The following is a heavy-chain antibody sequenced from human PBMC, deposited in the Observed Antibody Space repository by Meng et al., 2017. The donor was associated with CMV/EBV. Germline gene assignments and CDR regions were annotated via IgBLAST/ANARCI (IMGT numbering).Heavy chain of an antibody. D-gene: IGHD2-2*01. J-gene: IGHJ6*02. CDR2: INHSGST. V-gene: IGHV4-34*01. Sequence: SETLSLTCAVYGGSFSGYYWSWIRQPPGKGLEWIGEINHSGSTNYNPSLKSRVTISVDTSKNQFSLKLSSVTAADTAVYYCARLKLGYCSSTSCYAPYYYYGMDVWGQGTTLTVSS. CDR1: GGSFSGYY. CDR3: ARLKLGYCSSTSCYAPYYYYGMDV.